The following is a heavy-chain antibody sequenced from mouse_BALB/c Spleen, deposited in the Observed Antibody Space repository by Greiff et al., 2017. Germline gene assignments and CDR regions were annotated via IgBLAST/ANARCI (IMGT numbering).Heavy chain of an antibody. CDR3: ARSPNYYGSSGYYFDY. J-gene: IGHJ2*01. CDR1: GFTFSSFG. D-gene: IGHD1-1*01. CDR2: ISSGSSTI. V-gene: IGHV5-17*02. Sequence: EVQRVESGGGLVQPGGSRKLSCAASGFTFSSFGMHWVRQAPEKGLEWVAYISSGSSTIYYADTVKGRFTISRDNPKNTLFLQMTSLRSEDTAMYYCARSPNYYGSSGYYFDYWGQGTTLTVSS.